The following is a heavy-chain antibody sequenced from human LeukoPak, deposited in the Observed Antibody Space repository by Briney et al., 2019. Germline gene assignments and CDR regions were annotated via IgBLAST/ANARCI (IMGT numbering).Heavy chain of an antibody. CDR3: ARARWAAAGTRWFDP. Sequence: ASVKVSCKASGYTFTGYYMHWVRQAPGQGLEWMGWINPNSGGTNYAQKFQGRVPMTRDTSISTAYMELSRLRSDDTAVYYCARARWAAAGTRWFDPWGQGTLVTVSS. CDR2: INPNSGGT. CDR1: GYTFTGYY. V-gene: IGHV1-2*02. J-gene: IGHJ5*02. D-gene: IGHD6-13*01.